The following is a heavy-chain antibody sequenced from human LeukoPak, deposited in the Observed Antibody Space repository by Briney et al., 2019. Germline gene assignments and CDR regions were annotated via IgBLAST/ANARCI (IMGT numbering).Heavy chain of an antibody. Sequence: PGGSLRLSCAASGFTSSGHWMSWVRQATGKGLEWVANINQGGSDKYYVDSVKGRFTISRDNANNLLYLQMNSLRGEDTAVYYCTRDRSRAEDDWGQGTLVTVSS. D-gene: IGHD1-14*01. CDR3: TRDRSRAEDD. V-gene: IGHV3-7*01. CDR2: INQGGSDK. CDR1: GFTSSGHW. J-gene: IGHJ4*02.